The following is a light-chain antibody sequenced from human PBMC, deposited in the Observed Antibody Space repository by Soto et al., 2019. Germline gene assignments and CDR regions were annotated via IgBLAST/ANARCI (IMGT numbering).Light chain of an antibody. CDR3: AAWDASLNGRV. CDR1: SSNIGRNT. Sequence: QSVLTQPPSASGTPGQRVTISCSGSSSNIGRNTVNWYQQFPGTAPNLLIYKNNERPSGVPDRFSGSKSGTSASLAISGLRSEDEADYYCAAWDASLNGRVFGGGTKLTVL. V-gene: IGLV1-44*01. J-gene: IGLJ3*02. CDR2: KNN.